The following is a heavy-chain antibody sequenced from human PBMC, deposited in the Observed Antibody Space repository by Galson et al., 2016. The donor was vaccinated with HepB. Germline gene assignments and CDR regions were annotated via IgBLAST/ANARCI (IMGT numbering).Heavy chain of an antibody. CDR2: INFNSGST. CDR1: GFTFSNYA. CDR3: AKTRWAIGRFDY. J-gene: IGHJ4*02. D-gene: IGHD6-13*01. Sequence: SLRLSCAASGFTFSNYAMSWVRQAPGKGLEWVSAINFNSGSTYYVDSVKGRFTISRDNSKNTLYLQMKSLRAEDTAVYYCAKTRWAIGRFDYWGQGTRVTVSS. V-gene: IGHV3-23*01.